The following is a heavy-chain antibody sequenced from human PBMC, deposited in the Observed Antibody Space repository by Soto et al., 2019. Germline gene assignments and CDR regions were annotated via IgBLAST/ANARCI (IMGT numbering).Heavy chain of an antibody. CDR1: GYTFTSYG. J-gene: IGHJ6*04. D-gene: IGHD1-20*01. V-gene: IGHV1-18*01. CDR3: ARDRPIENNGTVWAYYYYYGRDV. Sequence: ASVKVSCRASGYTFTSYGISWVRQAPGQGLEWMGWISAYNGNTNYAQKLQGRVTMTTDTSTSTAYMELRSLRSDDTAVYYCARDRPIENNGTVWAYYYYYGRDVGGKGPTATVPS. CDR2: ISAYNGNT.